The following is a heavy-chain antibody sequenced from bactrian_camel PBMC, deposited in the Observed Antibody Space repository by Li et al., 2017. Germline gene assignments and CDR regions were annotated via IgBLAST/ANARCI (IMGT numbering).Heavy chain of an antibody. J-gene: IGHJ4*01. V-gene: IGHV3S1*01. CDR3: AAYYSSGAPY. CDR1: GYTHNRYW. D-gene: IGHD2*01. CDR2: IDTNGAPV. Sequence: HVQLVESGGGLVQPGGSLRLSCTASGYTHNRYWMAWFRQAPGKEREGIASIDTNGAPVYYADTVKGRVTISRDSAQGTVYLQMKELKSEDSALYYCAAYYSSGAPYWGQGTQVTVS.